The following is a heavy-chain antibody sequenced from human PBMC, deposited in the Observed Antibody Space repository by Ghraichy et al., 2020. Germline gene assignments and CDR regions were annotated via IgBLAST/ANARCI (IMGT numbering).Heavy chain of an antibody. Sequence: ASVKVSCKVSGYTLTELSMHWVRQAPGKGLEWMGGFDPEDGETIYAQKFQGRVTMTEDTSTDTAYMELSSLRSEDTAVYYCATLPLVVAATHYYYYGMDVWGQGTTVTVSS. J-gene: IGHJ6*02. CDR1: GYTLTELS. CDR3: ATLPLVVAATHYYYYGMDV. V-gene: IGHV1-24*01. D-gene: IGHD2-15*01. CDR2: FDPEDGET.